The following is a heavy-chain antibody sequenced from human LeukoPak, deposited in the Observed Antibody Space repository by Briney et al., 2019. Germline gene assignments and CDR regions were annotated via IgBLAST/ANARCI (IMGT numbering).Heavy chain of an antibody. CDR1: GFTVSSNY. V-gene: IGHV3-53*01. J-gene: IGHJ6*02. D-gene: IGHD5-12*01. Sequence: GGSLRLSCAASGFTVSSNYMSWVRQAPGKGLEWVSVIYSGGSTYYADSVKGRFTISRDNSKNTLYLQMNSLRAEDTAVYYCARARGYSGYEEKFYYYGMDVWGQGTTVTVSS. CDR2: IYSGGST. CDR3: ARARGYSGYEEKFYYYGMDV.